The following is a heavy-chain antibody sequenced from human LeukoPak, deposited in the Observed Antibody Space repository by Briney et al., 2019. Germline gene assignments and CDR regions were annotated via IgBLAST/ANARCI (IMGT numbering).Heavy chain of an antibody. V-gene: IGHV4-39*07. CDR3: ARDGSSWVRNWFDP. CDR2: LYYTGNT. CDR1: SGSISSSSYY. J-gene: IGHJ5*02. D-gene: IGHD6-13*01. Sequence: SETLSLTCTVSSGSISSSSYYGGWTRQPPGKGLGWIGSLYYTGNTYYNPALKTRVTISVDTSKNQFSLKLSSVAAADTAVYYCARDGSSWVRNWFDPWGQGTLVTVSS.